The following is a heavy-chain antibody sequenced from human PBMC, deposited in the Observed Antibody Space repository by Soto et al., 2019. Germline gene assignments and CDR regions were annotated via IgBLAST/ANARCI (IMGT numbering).Heavy chain of an antibody. CDR2: INHSGST. Sequence: SETLSLTCAVYGGSFSGYYWSWIRQPPGKGLEWIGEINHSGSTNYNPSLKSRVTISVDTSKNQFSLKLSSVTAADTAVYYCARFSRLAAPKITALEEYSYYGMDVWGQGTTVTVSS. V-gene: IGHV4-34*01. CDR3: ARFSRLAAPKITALEEYSYYGMDV. CDR1: GGSFSGYY. D-gene: IGHD1-20*01. J-gene: IGHJ6*02.